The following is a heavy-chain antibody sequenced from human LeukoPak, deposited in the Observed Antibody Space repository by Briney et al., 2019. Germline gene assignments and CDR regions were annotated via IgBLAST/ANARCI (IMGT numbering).Heavy chain of an antibody. CDR3: AKDLGYSSGWYIDY. D-gene: IGHD6-19*01. CDR2: ISGSRGST. CDR1: GFTFSSYA. J-gene: IGHJ4*02. V-gene: IGHV3-23*01. Sequence: GGSLRLSCAASGFTFSSYAMSWVRQAPGKGLEWVSAISGSRGSTYYADSVKGRFTISRDNSKNTLYLQMNSLRAEDTAVYYCAKDLGYSSGWYIDYWGQGTLVTVSS.